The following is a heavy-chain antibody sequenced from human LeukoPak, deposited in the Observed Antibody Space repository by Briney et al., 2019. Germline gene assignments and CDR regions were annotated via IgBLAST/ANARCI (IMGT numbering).Heavy chain of an antibody. CDR1: GFTFSSYW. V-gene: IGHV3-7*01. CDR2: IKQDGSEK. J-gene: IGHJ4*02. Sequence: PGGSLRLSCAASGFTFSSYWMSWVRQAPGKGLERVANIKQDGSEKYYVDSVKGRFTISRDNAKNSLYLQMNSLRAEDTAVYYCARPYDYYDSSGYYPTPLFDYWGQGTLVTVSS. D-gene: IGHD3-22*01. CDR3: ARPYDYYDSSGYYPTPLFDY.